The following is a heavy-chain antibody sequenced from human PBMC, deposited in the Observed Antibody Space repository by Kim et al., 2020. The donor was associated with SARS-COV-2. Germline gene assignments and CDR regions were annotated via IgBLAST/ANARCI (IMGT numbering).Heavy chain of an antibody. CDR3: ARDRVTTWTIPYYYYGMDG. CDR1: GFTFSSYS. D-gene: IGHD4-17*01. J-gene: IGHJ6*02. Sequence: GGSLRLSCAASGFTFSSYSMNWVRQAPGKGLEWVSSISSSSSYIYYADSVKGRFTISRDNAKNSLYLQMNSLRAEDTAVYYCARDRVTTWTIPYYYYGMDGWGQGTTVTVSS. V-gene: IGHV3-21*01. CDR2: ISSSSSYI.